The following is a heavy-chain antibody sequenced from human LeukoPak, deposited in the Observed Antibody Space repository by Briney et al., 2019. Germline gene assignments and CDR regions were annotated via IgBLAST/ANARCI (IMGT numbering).Heavy chain of an antibody. V-gene: IGHV4-4*07. CDR3: ARAPIMITFGGVIPDDAFDI. J-gene: IGHJ3*02. D-gene: IGHD3-16*02. CDR1: GGSISRYY. Sequence: SQSLSLTCTVSGGSISRYYWSWIRQPAGKGLEWIGRIYTSGSTNYNPSLKSRVTMSVDTSKNQFSLKLSSVTAADTPVYYCARAPIMITFGGVIPDDAFDIWGQGTMVTVSS. CDR2: IYTSGST.